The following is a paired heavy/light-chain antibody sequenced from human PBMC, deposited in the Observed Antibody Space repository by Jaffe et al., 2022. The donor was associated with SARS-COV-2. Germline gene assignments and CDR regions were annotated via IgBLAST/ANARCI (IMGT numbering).Heavy chain of an antibody. V-gene: IGHV4-31*03. Sequence: QVQLQESGPGLVKPSQTLPLTCSVSGDSISGGGYYWSWVRQHPGEGLEWIGYIYYSGSTYYNPSLKSRVTISLDTSKNQFSLKLSSVTAADTAVYYCARVSSGAETMFDPWGQGALVIVSS. D-gene: IGHD3-10*02. CDR2: IYYSGST. CDR1: GDSISGGGYY. CDR3: ARVSSGAETMFDP. J-gene: IGHJ5*02.
Light chain of an antibody. CDR3: QTWHSNTVP. V-gene: IGLV3-1*01. J-gene: IGLJ2*01. Sequence: SYELTQPPSVSVSPGQTADITCSGEKLEDKYVCWYQQRPGHSPLLVIYQDTKRPSGIPERFSGSNSGNTATLTISGTQAMDEADYYCQTWHSNTVPFGGGTKLTVL. CDR1: KLEDKY. CDR2: QDT.